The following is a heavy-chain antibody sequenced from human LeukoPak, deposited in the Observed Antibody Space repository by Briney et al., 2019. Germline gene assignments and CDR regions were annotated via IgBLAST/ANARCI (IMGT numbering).Heavy chain of an antibody. CDR3: TRDPWSSGWYGPAVWDY. D-gene: IGHD6-19*01. CDR1: GFTFSSYS. V-gene: IGHV3-49*04. Sequence: GGSLRLSCAASGFTFSSYSMNWVRQAPGKGLEWVGFIRSKAYGGTTEYAASVKGRFTISRDDSKSIAYLQMNSLKTEDTAVYYCTRDPWSSGWYGPAVWDYWGQGTLVTVSS. J-gene: IGHJ4*02. CDR2: IRSKAYGGTT.